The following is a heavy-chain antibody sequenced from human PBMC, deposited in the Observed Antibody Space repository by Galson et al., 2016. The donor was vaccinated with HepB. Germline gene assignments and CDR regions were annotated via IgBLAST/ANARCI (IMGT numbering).Heavy chain of an antibody. Sequence: SLRLSCAVSGFTLRNYAMTWVRQVPGKGLGWVSGITGSGTTTYYADSVKGRFTVSRDNSKNTLHLEMNSLRAEDTAIYFCAKQPREGANYDTFFDYWGQGTLVTVSS. V-gene: IGHV3-23*01. J-gene: IGHJ4*02. D-gene: IGHD3-9*01. CDR3: AKQPREGANYDTFFDY. CDR1: GFTLRNYA. CDR2: ITGSGTTT.